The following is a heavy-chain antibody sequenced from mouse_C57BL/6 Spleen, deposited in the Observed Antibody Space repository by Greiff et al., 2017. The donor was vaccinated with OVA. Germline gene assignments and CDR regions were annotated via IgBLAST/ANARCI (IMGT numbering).Heavy chain of an antibody. CDR3: ARDAPFDTTVVAMDY. CDR1: GFTFSDFY. D-gene: IGHD1-1*01. J-gene: IGHJ4*01. Sequence: EVQLMESGGGLVQSGRSLRLSCATSGFTFSDFYMAWVRQAPGKGLAWIAASRNKANDYTTEYSASVKGRFIVSRDTSQSILYLQMNALRAEDTAIYYCARDAPFDTTVVAMDYWGQGTSVTVSS. CDR2: SRNKANDYTT. V-gene: IGHV7-1*01.